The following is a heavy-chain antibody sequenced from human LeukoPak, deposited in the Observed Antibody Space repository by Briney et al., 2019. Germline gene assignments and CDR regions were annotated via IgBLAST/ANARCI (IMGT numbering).Heavy chain of an antibody. Sequence: GGSLRLSCTVSGFPLSSYRMNWFRQAPGKGLEWVAYISASGANIYYVDSVMGRFTVSRDNPQSSLFLQMNSPRAEDTAVYYCARVKGTYFDYWGQGALVTVSS. CDR3: ARVKGTYFDY. CDR2: ISASGANI. V-gene: IGHV3-48*01. J-gene: IGHJ4*02. D-gene: IGHD1-1*01. CDR1: GFPLSSYR.